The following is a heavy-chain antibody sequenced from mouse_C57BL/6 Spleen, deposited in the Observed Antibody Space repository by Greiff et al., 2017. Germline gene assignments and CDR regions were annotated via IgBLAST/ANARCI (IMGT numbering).Heavy chain of an antibody. CDR2: IYPGDGDT. CDR1: GYAFSSYW. Sequence: QVQLQQSGAELVKPGASVKISCKASGYAFSSYWMNWVKQRPGKGLEWIGQIYPGDGDTNYNGKFKGKATLTADKSSSTAYMQLSSLTSEDSAVYFCARDYSNLPYAMDYWGQGTSVTVSS. J-gene: IGHJ4*01. CDR3: ARDYSNLPYAMDY. D-gene: IGHD2-5*01. V-gene: IGHV1-80*01.